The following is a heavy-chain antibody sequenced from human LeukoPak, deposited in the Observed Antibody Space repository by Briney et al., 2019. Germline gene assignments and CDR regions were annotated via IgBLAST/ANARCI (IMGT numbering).Heavy chain of an antibody. CDR3: ARGGTDLEVVTAYPFDY. D-gene: IGHD2-21*02. Sequence: SETLSLTCAVYGGSFSGYYWSWIRQPPGKGLEWIGEINHSGSTNHNPSLKSRVTISVDTSKNQFSLKLSSVTAADTAVYYCARGGTDLEVVTAYPFDYWGQGTLVTVSS. V-gene: IGHV4-34*01. CDR1: GGSFSGYY. CDR2: INHSGST. J-gene: IGHJ4*02.